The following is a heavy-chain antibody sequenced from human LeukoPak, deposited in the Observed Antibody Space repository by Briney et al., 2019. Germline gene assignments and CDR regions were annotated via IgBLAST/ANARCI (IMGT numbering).Heavy chain of an antibody. CDR1: GYTFTSYD. Sequence: ASVKVSCKASGYTFTSYDINWVRQATGQGLEWMGWMNPNSGNTGYAQKFQGRVTITRNTSISTAYMELSSLRSEDTAVYYCARGRRQQLVFYYYYYMDVWGKGTTVTVSS. D-gene: IGHD6-13*01. V-gene: IGHV1-8*03. CDR2: MNPNSGNT. J-gene: IGHJ6*03. CDR3: ARGRRQQLVFYYYYYMDV.